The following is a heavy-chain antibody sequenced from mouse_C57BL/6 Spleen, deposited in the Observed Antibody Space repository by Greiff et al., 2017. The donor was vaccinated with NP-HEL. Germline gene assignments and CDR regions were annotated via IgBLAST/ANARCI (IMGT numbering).Heavy chain of an antibody. D-gene: IGHD2-4*01. V-gene: IGHV6-6*01. Sequence: EVKLLESGGGLVQPGGSMKLSCAASGFTFSDAWMDWVRQSPEKGLEWVAEIRNKANNHATYYAESVKGRFTISRDDSKSSVYLQMNSLRAEDTGIYYCTRLGLRRNYAMDYWGQGTSVTVSS. CDR2: IRNKANNHAT. CDR1: GFTFSDAW. CDR3: TRLGLRRNYAMDY. J-gene: IGHJ4*01.